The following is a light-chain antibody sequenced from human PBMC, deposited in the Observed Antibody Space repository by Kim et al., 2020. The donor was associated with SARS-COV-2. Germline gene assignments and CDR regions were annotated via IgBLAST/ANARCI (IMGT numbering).Light chain of an antibody. Sequence: SPGERATLSCRASQSVSSNYLSWYQRKPGQTPRLLIYGASIRATGIPDRFSGSGSGTDFTLTISGLEPEDFAVYYCQQYGSSPPTFGQGTKVDIK. CDR3: QQYGSSPPT. CDR2: GAS. J-gene: IGKJ1*01. V-gene: IGKV3-20*01. CDR1: QSVSSNY.